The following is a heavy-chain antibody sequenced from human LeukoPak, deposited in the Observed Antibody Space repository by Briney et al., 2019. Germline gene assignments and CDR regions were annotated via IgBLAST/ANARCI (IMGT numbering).Heavy chain of an antibody. CDR2: ISSSGSTI. Sequence: GGSLRLSCAASGFTFSSYEMNWVRQAPGKGLEWVSYISSSGSTIYYADSVKGRFTISRDNAKNPLYLQMNSLRAEDTAVYYCARDQQYCSSTSCPVDYWGQGTLVTVSP. J-gene: IGHJ4*02. CDR3: ARDQQYCSSTSCPVDY. D-gene: IGHD2-2*01. CDR1: GFTFSSYE. V-gene: IGHV3-48*03.